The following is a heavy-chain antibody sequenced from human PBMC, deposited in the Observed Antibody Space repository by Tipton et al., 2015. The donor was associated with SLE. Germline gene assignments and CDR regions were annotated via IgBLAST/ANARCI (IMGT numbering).Heavy chain of an antibody. CDR3: ARGAKERITLVRVRPYYFDY. J-gene: IGHJ4*01. CDR2: SNPSGNT. CDR1: GVSIRSHY. V-gene: IGHV4-34*01. D-gene: IGHD3-10*01. Sequence: TLSLTCTVSGVSIRSHYWSWIRQSPGKGLEWIGESNPSGNTNYNPSLKSRVTISVDTSNNQLSLKLTSVTAADTAVYYCARGAKERITLVRVRPYYFDYWGQGSLVTVSS.